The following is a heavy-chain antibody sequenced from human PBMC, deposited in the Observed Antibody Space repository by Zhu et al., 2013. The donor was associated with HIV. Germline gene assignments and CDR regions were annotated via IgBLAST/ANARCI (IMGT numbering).Heavy chain of an antibody. CDR3: VRERGNYDYASGDGFDP. V-gene: IGHV4-59*01. D-gene: IGHD3-10*01. J-gene: IGHJ5*02. CDR2: ISYSGST. Sequence: QVQLQESGPRLVKPSETLSLTCSVSGGSISSYYWSWIRQPPGKGLEWIGDISYSGSTNYNPSLKSRVTISVDTSKNQFSLKLSSVTAADTAVYYCVRERGNYDYASGDGFDPVGPGNPGSPSPQ. CDR1: GGSISSYY.